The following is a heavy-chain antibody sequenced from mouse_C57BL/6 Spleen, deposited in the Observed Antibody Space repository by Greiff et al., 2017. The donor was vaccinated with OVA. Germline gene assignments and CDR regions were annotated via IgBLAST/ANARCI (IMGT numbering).Heavy chain of an antibody. V-gene: IGHV3-6*01. Sequence: EVQLMESGPGLVKPSQSLSLTCSVTGYSITSVYYWTWILQFPGNQLEWMGYISYDGSNNYNPSLKNRISITRDTSKNQFFLKLNSVTTEDTATYYCARVGDGYPLYAMDYWGQGTSVTVSS. CDR3: ARVGDGYPLYAMDY. D-gene: IGHD2-3*01. CDR2: ISYDGSN. J-gene: IGHJ4*01. CDR1: GYSITSVYY.